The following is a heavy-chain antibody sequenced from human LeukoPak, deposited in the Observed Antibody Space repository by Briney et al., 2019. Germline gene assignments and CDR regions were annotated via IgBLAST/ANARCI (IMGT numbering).Heavy chain of an antibody. J-gene: IGHJ4*02. V-gene: IGHV1-69*01. CDR2: IIPIFGTA. CDR1: GGTFSSYA. CDR3: AVGYSSGWYVLDY. Sequence: SVKVSCKASGGTFSSYASSWVRQAPGQGLEWMGGIIPIFGTANYAQKFQGRVTITADESTSTAYMELSSLRSEDTAVYYCAVGYSSGWYVLDYWGQGTLVTVSS. D-gene: IGHD6-19*01.